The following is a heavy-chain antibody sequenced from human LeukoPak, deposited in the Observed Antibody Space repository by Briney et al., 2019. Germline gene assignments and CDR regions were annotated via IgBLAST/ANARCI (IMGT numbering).Heavy chain of an antibody. D-gene: IGHD1-26*01. Sequence: GGSLRLSCAASGFSVSSNYINWVRQAPGKGLEWVSVSYSGGSTYYADSVKGRITISRDNSKNTLYLQMNSLRAEDTAVYYCARDSYAPFDYWGQGTLVTVSS. CDR1: GFSVSSNY. CDR2: SYSGGST. V-gene: IGHV3-66*01. J-gene: IGHJ4*02. CDR3: ARDSYAPFDY.